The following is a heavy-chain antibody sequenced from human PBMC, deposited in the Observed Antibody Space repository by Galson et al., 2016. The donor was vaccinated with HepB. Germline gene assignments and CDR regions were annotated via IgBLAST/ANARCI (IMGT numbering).Heavy chain of an antibody. J-gene: IGHJ6*02. D-gene: IGHD3-10*01. Sequence: SLRLSCAASGFTFSSYAMSWVRQAPGKGLEWVSTFSISGRTTYYADSVKGRFTISRDNSKNTLYLQMTSLRAEDTAVYYCAREVTLVRGALACYYYYGMDVWGQGTTVTVSS. CDR1: GFTFSSYA. CDR3: AREVTLVRGALACYYYYGMDV. CDR2: FSISGRTT. V-gene: IGHV3-23*01.